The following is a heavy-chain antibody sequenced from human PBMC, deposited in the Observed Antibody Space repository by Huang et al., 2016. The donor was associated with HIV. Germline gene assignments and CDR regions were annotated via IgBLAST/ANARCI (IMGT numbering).Heavy chain of an antibody. J-gene: IGHJ3*02. CDR2: ISAYNGVT. CDR1: GYTFTSYG. V-gene: IGHV1-18*01. CDR3: ARDSPLLGVVIVVVPTAPNAFDI. D-gene: IGHD2-2*01. Sequence: QVQLVQSGVEVKKPGASVKVSCKASGYTFTSYGISWVRQAPGQGLEGMGWISAYNGVTNDAQNVKGRVTRTTDTSTSTAYMELRSLRSDDTAVYYCARDSPLLGVVIVVVPTAPNAFDIWGQGTMVTVSS.